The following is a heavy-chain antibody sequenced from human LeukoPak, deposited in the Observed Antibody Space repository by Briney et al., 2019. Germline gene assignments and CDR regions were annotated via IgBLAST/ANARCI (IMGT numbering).Heavy chain of an antibody. V-gene: IGHV3-23*01. D-gene: IGHD4-23*01. J-gene: IGHJ4*02. CDR2: INPGGGST. CDR3: VKGGGNVRRYFEY. CDR1: GFSFSSYP. Sequence: GGSLRLSCAASGFSFSSYPMSWVRQAPGKGLEWVSAINPGGGSTYYADSVKGRFTISRDSSKNTLYLQMNSLRAEDTAVYYCVKGGGNVRRYFEYWGQGTLVTVSS.